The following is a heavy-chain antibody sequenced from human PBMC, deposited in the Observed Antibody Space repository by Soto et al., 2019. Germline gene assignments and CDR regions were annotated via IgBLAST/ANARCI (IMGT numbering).Heavy chain of an antibody. Sequence: SETLSLTCTVSGGSISSSSYYWGWIRQPPGKGLEWIGSIYYSGSTYYNPSLKSRVTISVGTSKNQFSLKLSSVTAADTAVYYCARGRHYYGSGSYYLGRYYYYGMDVWGQGTTVTVSS. V-gene: IGHV4-39*01. CDR1: GGSISSSSYY. CDR3: ARGRHYYGSGSYYLGRYYYYGMDV. J-gene: IGHJ6*02. D-gene: IGHD3-10*01. CDR2: IYYSGST.